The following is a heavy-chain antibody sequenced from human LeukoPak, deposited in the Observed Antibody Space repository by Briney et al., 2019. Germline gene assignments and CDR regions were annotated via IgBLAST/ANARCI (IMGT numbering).Heavy chain of an antibody. J-gene: IGHJ4*02. D-gene: IGHD2-15*01. CDR2: IRHDGSNT. Sequence: GGSLRLSCAVSGFTLSNYGMHWVRQAPGKGLEWVAFIRHDGSNTNYADSVKGRFTISRDSSKNTLYLQMNSLRPEDTAVYYCAGGSLGSGTSSDCCPLDYWGQGTLVTVSS. V-gene: IGHV3-30*02. CDR3: AGGSLGSGTSSDCCPLDY. CDR1: GFTLSNYG.